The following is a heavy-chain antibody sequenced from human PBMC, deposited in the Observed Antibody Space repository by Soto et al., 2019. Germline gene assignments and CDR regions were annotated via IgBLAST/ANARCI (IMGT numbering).Heavy chain of an antibody. D-gene: IGHD6-25*01. CDR3: SRGIGFYGMDV. CDR2: INSDGSST. Sequence: GGSLRLSCAASGLTFSSYWMHWVRQAPGKGLVWVSRINSDGSSTDYADSVKGRFTTSRDNAKNTLYLQMNSLRGEDTAVYYCSRGIGFYGMDVWGQGTTVTVSS. CDR1: GLTFSSYW. J-gene: IGHJ6*02. V-gene: IGHV3-74*01.